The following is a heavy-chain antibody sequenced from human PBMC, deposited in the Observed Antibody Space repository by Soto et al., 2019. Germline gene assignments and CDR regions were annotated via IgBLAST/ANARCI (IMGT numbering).Heavy chain of an antibody. D-gene: IGHD6-13*01. CDR1: GFTVSTNY. V-gene: IGHV3-53*01. J-gene: IGHJ4*02. CDR3: ARASIAAAGYYFDY. Sequence: EVQLVESGGGLIQPGGSLRLSCAASGFTVSTNYMSWVRQAPGKGLEWVSVIYSGGSTYYADSVKSRFTISRDNSKHTLYLQMNSLRAEDTAVYYCARASIAAAGYYFDYWGQGTLVTVSS. CDR2: IYSGGST.